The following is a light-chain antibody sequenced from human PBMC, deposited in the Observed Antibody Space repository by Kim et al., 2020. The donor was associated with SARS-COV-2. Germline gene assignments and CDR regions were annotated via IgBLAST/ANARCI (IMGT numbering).Light chain of an antibody. CDR1: QSVGSMY. CDR2: GTS. V-gene: IGKV3-20*01. Sequence: EIVLTQSPGTLSLSPGERATLSCWASQSVGSMYLDWYQQKPGQPPRLLIFGTSTRATGTPDRFSGSGSGTDFTLSISRLEPEDFAMYYCHQYGSSSQTFGQGTKVEIK. J-gene: IGKJ1*01. CDR3: HQYGSSSQT.